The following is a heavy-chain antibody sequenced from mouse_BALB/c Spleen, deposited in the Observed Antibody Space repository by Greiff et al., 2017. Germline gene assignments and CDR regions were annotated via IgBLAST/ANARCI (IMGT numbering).Heavy chain of an antibody. CDR2: ISYSGST. J-gene: IGHJ3*01. V-gene: IGHV3-8*02. CDR1: GDSITSGY. CDR3: ARYYGSSQAWFAY. D-gene: IGHD1-1*01. Sequence: VQLQQSGPSLVKPSQTLSLTCSVTGDSITSGYWNWIRKFPGNKLEYMGYISYSGSTYYNPSLKSRISITRDTSKNQYYLQLNSVTTEDTATYYCARYYGSSQAWFAYWGQGTLVTVSA.